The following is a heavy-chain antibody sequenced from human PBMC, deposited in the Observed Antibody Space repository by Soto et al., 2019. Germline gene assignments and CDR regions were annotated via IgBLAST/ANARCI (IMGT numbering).Heavy chain of an antibody. CDR3: ARSPPAYDFGAYFDY. V-gene: IGHV6-1*01. CDR1: GDSVSSNSAA. Sequence: SQTLSLSCAISGDSVSSNSAAWNWIRQSPSRGLEWLGRTYYRSKWYNDYAVSVKSRITINPDTSKNQFSLQLNSVTPEDTAVYYCARSPPAYDFGAYFDYWGQGTLVTVSS. D-gene: IGHD3-3*01. CDR2: TYYRSKWYN. J-gene: IGHJ4*02.